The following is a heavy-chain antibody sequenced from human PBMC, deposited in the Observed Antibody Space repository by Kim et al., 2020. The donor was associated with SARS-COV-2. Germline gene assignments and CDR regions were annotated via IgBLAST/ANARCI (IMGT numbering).Heavy chain of an antibody. CDR3: ARVYDSSGYLNDY. D-gene: IGHD3-22*01. Sequence: SNPSLKSRVTISVDTSKNQFSLKLSSVTAADTAVYYCARVYDSSGYLNDYWGQGTLVTVSS. V-gene: IGHV4-61*02. J-gene: IGHJ4*02.